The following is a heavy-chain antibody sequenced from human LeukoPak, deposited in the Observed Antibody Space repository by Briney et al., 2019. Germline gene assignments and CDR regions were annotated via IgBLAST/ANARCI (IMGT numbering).Heavy chain of an antibody. V-gene: IGHV3-64D*08. D-gene: IGHD6-13*01. Sequence: GGSLRLSCSASAFTFSNYAMHWVRQVPGKGLEYVSSISSDGRTTYYADSVKGRFTISRDNSKNTLYLQMSSLRPEDTSIYYCVKDRAVDYWGQGTLVTVSS. CDR2: ISSDGRTT. CDR1: AFTFSNYA. J-gene: IGHJ4*02. CDR3: VKDRAVDY.